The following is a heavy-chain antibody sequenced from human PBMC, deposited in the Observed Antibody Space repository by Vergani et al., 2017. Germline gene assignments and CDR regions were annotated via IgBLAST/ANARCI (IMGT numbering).Heavy chain of an antibody. CDR2: INHSGST. D-gene: IGHD1-26*01. Sequence: QVQLQQWGAGLLKPSETLSLTCAVYGGSFSGYNWSWIRQPPGKGLEWIGEINHSGSTNYNPSLKSRVTISVDTSKNQFSLKLGSVTAADTAVYYCAWEASFDPYYGYMDVWGKGTTVTVSS. J-gene: IGHJ6*03. CDR3: AWEASFDPYYGYMDV. CDR1: GGSFSGYN. V-gene: IGHV4-34*01.